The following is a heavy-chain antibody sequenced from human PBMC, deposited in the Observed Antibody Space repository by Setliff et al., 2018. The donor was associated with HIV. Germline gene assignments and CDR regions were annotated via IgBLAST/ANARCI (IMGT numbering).Heavy chain of an antibody. J-gene: IGHJ3*02. V-gene: IGHV1-18*03. Sequence: GASVKVSCKASGYTFTGYAISWVRQAPGQGLEWLGWISAYNGDTNYAQKGQGRVSMTIDTSTSTAYMELRSLRSDDMAVYYCARRGVFDAFDIWGQGTMVTVSS. CDR3: ARRGVFDAFDI. D-gene: IGHD6-13*01. CDR1: GYTFTGYA. CDR2: ISAYNGDT.